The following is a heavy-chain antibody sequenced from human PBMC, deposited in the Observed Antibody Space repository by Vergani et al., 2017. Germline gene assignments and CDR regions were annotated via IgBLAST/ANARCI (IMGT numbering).Heavy chain of an antibody. Sequence: QVLLVQSGSAVRKPGASVKVPCLVSGYSLTELTIHWVRQAPGNGLEWMVGFEPEHGEVTFAHHIQSRVTMTEDRSTDPAYLELSSLRPEDTALYYCAIVTDNYDSSSYYLDFWGQGTLVTVSS. J-gene: IGHJ4*02. V-gene: IGHV1-24*01. CDR1: GYSLTELT. CDR2: FEPEHGEV. CDR3: AIVTDNYDSSSYYLDF. D-gene: IGHD3-22*01.